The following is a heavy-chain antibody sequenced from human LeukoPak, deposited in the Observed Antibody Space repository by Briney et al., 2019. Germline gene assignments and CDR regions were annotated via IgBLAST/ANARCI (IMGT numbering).Heavy chain of an antibody. J-gene: IGHJ4*02. V-gene: IGHV3-23*01. CDR1: GFGFSTHD. CDR2: ISGSGTGT. CDR3: VKGFHFDW. Sequence: PGGSLRLSCVASGFGFSTHDMSWGRQAPGKGLEWVSSISGSGTGTYYTDSVKGRFTISRDTSKNTLYMQMNNLRAEDTAVYYCVKGFHFDWWGQGTLVTVSS.